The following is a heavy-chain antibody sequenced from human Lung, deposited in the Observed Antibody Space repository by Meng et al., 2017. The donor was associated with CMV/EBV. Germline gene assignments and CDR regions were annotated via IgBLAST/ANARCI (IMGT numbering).Heavy chain of an antibody. CDR3: AKSSDNGWSS. V-gene: IGHV1-2*06. D-gene: IGHD6-19*01. CDR2: VNPISDDT. J-gene: IGHJ4*01. Sequence: VQPLQSGAEVKRPGASVKISCQASGYSFSGFYLNWARQAPGHGLEWLGRVNPISDDTHLAQKFEGRITVTRGATINTAFMELTRLRPDDTAVYYCAKSSDNGWSSWGPGTLVTVSS. CDR1: GYSFSGFY.